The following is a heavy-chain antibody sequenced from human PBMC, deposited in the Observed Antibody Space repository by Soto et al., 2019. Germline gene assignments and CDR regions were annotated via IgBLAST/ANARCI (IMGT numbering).Heavy chain of an antibody. J-gene: IGHJ2*01. CDR3: ARMSYFYDKWYFDL. V-gene: IGHV4-30-4*01. CDR2: VYYSGTA. Sequence: SETLSLTCTVSGASINNNDYYWSWIRQTPGKGLEWIGYVYYSGTADYIPSLKSRLSMSIDKSQNQFTLKLNSVTAADTATYYCARMSYFYDKWYFDLWGRGTLVTVSS. CDR1: GASINNNDYY. D-gene: IGHD3-22*01.